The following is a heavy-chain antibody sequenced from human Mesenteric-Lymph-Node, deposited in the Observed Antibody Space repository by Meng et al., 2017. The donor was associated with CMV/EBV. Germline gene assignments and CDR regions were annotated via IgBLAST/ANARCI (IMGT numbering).Heavy chain of an antibody. J-gene: IGHJ4*02. D-gene: IGHD4-23*01. CDR1: GFTFSDYY. CDR2: ISSSGSTI. V-gene: IGHV3-11*01. Sequence: QVQLVESGGGLVKPGGSLRLSCAAPGFTFSDYYMSWIRQAPGKGLEWFSYISSSGSTIDYADSVVGRFTISRDNAKNSVSLQMNSLRVEDTAVYYCARDDGGNSVLDNWGQGTLVTVSS. CDR3: ARDDGGNSVLDN.